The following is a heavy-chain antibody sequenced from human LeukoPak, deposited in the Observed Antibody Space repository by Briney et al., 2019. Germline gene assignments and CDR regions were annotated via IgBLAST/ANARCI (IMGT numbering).Heavy chain of an antibody. D-gene: IGHD3-16*01. Sequence: SQTLSLTCTVSGGSISSGSYYWSWIRQPAGKGLEWIGRIYTSGSTNYNPSLKGRVTISVDTSKNQFSLKLSSVTAADTAVYYCARDQGDYDYVWGSYDWGQGTLVTVSS. V-gene: IGHV4-61*02. CDR2: IYTSGST. CDR3: ARDQGDYDYVWGSYD. J-gene: IGHJ4*02. CDR1: GGSISSGSYY.